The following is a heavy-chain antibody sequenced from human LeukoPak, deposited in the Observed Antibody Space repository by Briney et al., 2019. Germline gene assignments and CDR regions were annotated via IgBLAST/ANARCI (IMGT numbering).Heavy chain of an antibody. V-gene: IGHV4-39*01. CDR2: IYYSGTT. CDR1: GDSISSTSYF. J-gene: IGHJ3*02. D-gene: IGHD4/OR15-4a*01. CDR3: ARLVGATGAFDM. Sequence: PAETLSLTCTVSGDSISSTSYFWAWIRQPPGRGLEWLASIYYSGTTYYNPSTKSRVTIPVDTSRNQFSLKLNSVTAADTAVFYCARLVGATGAFDMWGQGTMVTVSS.